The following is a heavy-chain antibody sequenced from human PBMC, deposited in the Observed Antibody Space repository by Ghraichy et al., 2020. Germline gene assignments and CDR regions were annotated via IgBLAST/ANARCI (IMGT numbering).Heavy chain of an antibody. D-gene: IGHD6-19*01. CDR2: IYDTGTT. CDR1: RGSISGYY. J-gene: IGHJ3*01. CDR3: ARFSAGLPNAFDL. Sequence: SQTLSLTCTVSRGSISGYYWNWIRQPAGKGLEWIGRIYDTGTTIYNPSLESRVTMSIGASRNQFSLRLSSVTAADTAMYYCARFSAGLPNAFDLWGQGTGVTVSS. V-gene: IGHV4-4*07.